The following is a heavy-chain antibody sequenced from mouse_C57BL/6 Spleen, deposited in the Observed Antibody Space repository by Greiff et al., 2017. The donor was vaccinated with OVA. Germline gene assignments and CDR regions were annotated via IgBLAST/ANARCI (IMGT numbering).Heavy chain of an antibody. V-gene: IGHV1-52*01. Sequence: QVQLQQPGAELVRPGSSVKLSCKASGYTFTSYWMHWVKQRPIQGLEWIGNIDPSDSETHYNQKFKDKATLTVDKSSSTAYMQIRSLTSEYSAVYYWARTYDYDVNYAMDYWGQGTSVTVSS. CDR2: IDPSDSET. D-gene: IGHD2-4*01. CDR1: GYTFTSYW. CDR3: ARTYDYDVNYAMDY. J-gene: IGHJ4*01.